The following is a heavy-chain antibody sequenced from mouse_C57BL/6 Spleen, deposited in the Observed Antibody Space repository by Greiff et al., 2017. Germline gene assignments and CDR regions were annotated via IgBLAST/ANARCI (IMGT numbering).Heavy chain of an antibody. CDR2: IDPSDSYT. V-gene: IGHV1-50*01. CDR3: ARLGNYPYYFDY. D-gene: IGHD2-1*01. Sequence: QVQLQQPGAELVKPGASVKLSCKASGYTFTSYWMQWVKQRPGQGLEWIGEIDPSDSYTNYNQKFKGKATLTVDTSSSTAYMQLSSLTSEDSAVYYCARLGNYPYYFDYWGQGTTLTGSS. J-gene: IGHJ2*01. CDR1: GYTFTSYW.